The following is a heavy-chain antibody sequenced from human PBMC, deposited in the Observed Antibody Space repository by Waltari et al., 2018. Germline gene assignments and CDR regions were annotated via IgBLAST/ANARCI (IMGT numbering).Heavy chain of an antibody. D-gene: IGHD6-13*01. CDR3: ASASYSSSWNDAFDI. CDR1: GGTFRSYA. J-gene: IGHJ3*02. Sequence: QVQLVQSGAEVKKPGYSVKVSCKASGGTFRSYAITWVRQAPGQGLEWMGGIIPIFGTANYAQKFQGRVTITTDESTSTAYMELSSLRSEDTAVYYCASASYSSSWNDAFDIWGQGTMVTVSS. V-gene: IGHV1-69*05. CDR2: IIPIFGTA.